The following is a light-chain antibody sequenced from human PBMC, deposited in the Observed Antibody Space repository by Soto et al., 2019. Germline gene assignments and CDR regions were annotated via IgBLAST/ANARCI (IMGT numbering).Light chain of an antibody. CDR3: QQCYTSPSIT. CDR1: QIISSS. CDR2: GVS. J-gene: IGKJ5*01. Sequence: DIQLTQSPSTLSASVGDKVTLTCRASQIISSSLNWYQQKSGKAPNLLIYGVSRLQSGVPARFSGSGSGTDFTLSISSLQPEDFAAYYCQQCYTSPSITFGQGTRLEIK. V-gene: IGKV1-39*01.